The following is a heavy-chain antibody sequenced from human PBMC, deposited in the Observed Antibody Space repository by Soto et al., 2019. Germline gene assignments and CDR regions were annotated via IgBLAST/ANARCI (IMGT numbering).Heavy chain of an antibody. V-gene: IGHV4-34*01. CDR1: GGSFSTDY. D-gene: IGHD6-6*01. CDR3: ARVLAARASRDFVY. J-gene: IGHJ4*02. Sequence: QVQLQQWGAGLLKPSETLSLTCAVYGGSFSTDYWSWIRQPPGKGLEWIGEINPSGGTNYNPSLKSRVTISVATSKNQFSLWLSSVTAADTAVYYCARVLAARASRDFVYWGQGTLVTVSS. CDR2: INPSGGT.